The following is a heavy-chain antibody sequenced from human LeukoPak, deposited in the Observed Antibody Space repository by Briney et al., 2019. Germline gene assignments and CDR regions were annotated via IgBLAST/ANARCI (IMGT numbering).Heavy chain of an antibody. J-gene: IGHJ4*02. V-gene: IGHV3-23*01. Sequence: GGSLRLSCAASGFTFSSYAMSWVRQAPGKGLGWVSAISGSGGSTYYADSVKGRFTISRDNAKNSLYLQMNSLRAEDTAVYYCARDKWFGETDYWGQGTLVTVSS. D-gene: IGHD3-10*01. CDR3: ARDKWFGETDY. CDR1: GFTFSSYA. CDR2: ISGSGGST.